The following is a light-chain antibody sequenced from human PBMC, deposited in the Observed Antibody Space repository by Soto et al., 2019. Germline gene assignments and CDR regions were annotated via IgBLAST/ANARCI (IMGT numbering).Light chain of an antibody. J-gene: IGLJ2*01. V-gene: IGLV1-40*01. CDR3: QSYDNSLSSDVV. CDR1: SSNIGAGYD. CDR2: GNY. Sequence: QSVLTQPPSVSGAPGQTVTISCTGSSSNIGAGYDVHWYQQLPGTAPKLLIYGNYYRPSGVPDRFSGSKSGTSDSLAITGLQAEDEADYYCQSYDNSLSSDVVFGGGTKVTVL.